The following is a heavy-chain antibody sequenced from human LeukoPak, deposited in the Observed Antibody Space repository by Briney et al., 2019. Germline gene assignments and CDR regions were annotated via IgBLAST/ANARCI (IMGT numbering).Heavy chain of an antibody. J-gene: IGHJ5*02. CDR3: ARGGTYYYGSSIATSNWFDP. CDR1: GGSISSYY. V-gene: IGHV4-59*12. D-gene: IGHD3-10*01. Sequence: SETLSLTCTVSGGSISSYYWSWIRQPPGKGLEWIGYIYYSGSTNYNPSLKSRVTISVDTSKNQFSLKLSSVTAADTAVYYCARGGTYYYGSSIATSNWFDPWGQGTLVTVSS. CDR2: IYYSGST.